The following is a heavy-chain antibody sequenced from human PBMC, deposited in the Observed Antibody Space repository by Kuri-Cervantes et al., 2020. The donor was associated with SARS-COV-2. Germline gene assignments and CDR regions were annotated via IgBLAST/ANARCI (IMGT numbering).Heavy chain of an antibody. CDR2: INSDGSST. Sequence: LSLTCAASGFTFSSYWMHWVRQAPGKGLVWVSRINSDGSSTSYADSVKGRFTISRDNAKNTLYLQMNSLRAEDTAVYYCARDRSGYYDFWSGCMDVWGKGTTVTVSS. J-gene: IGHJ6*04. D-gene: IGHD3-3*01. V-gene: IGHV3-74*01. CDR1: GFTFSSYW. CDR3: ARDRSGYYDFWSGCMDV.